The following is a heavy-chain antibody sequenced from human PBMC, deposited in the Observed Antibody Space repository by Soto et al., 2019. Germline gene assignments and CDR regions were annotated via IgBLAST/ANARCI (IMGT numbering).Heavy chain of an antibody. CDR3: ARGANYYGSGSYYPFDY. D-gene: IGHD3-10*01. Sequence: QVQLVQSGAEVKKPGSSVKVSCEASGGTFSTYSISWVRHAPGQGLEWMGGIIPMFATSTYSQKFQGRVTITADESTRTAYMELSSLISEDTAVYYCARGANYYGSGSYYPFDYWGQGTLVTVSS. CDR2: IIPMFATS. V-gene: IGHV1-69*12. CDR1: GGTFSTYS. J-gene: IGHJ4*02.